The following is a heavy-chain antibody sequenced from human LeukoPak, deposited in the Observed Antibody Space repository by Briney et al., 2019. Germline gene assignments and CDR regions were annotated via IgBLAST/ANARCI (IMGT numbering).Heavy chain of an antibody. CDR3: ARGGDSWSGYSYGLDV. V-gene: IGHV3-53*01. CDR1: GFTVSSNY. CDR2: IYSGGSA. J-gene: IGHJ6*02. Sequence: GGSLRLSCAASGFTVSSNYMSWVRQAPGKGLERVSVIYSGGSAYYADSVKGRFTISRDNSKNTLYLQMNSLRAEDTAVYYCARGGDSWSGYSYGLDVWGQGTTVTVSS. D-gene: IGHD3-3*01.